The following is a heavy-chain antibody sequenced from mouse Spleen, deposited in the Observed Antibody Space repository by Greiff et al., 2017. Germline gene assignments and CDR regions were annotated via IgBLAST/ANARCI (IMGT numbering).Heavy chain of an antibody. CDR2: INPSNGRT. D-gene: IGHD2-4*01. J-gene: IGHJ4*01. CDR1: GYTFTSYW. CDR3: ARGGIYYDTSYAMDY. V-gene: IGHV1S81*02. Sequence: VQLQQPGAELVKPGASVKLSCKASGYTFTSYWMHWVKQRPGQGLEWIGEINPSNGRTNYNAKFKSKATLTVDKSSTTAYMQLSSLPSEDSAVFYCARGGIYYDTSYAMDYWGQGTSGTVSS.